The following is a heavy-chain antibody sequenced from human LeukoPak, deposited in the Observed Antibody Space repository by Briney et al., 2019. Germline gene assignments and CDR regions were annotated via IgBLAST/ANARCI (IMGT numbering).Heavy chain of an antibody. CDR3: ASLRYPWYFDF. J-gene: IGHJ4*02. D-gene: IGHD2-2*02. CDR2: IYHSGST. Sequence: SETLSLTCTVSGGSITTYYWGWIRQPPGKGLEWIGYIYHSGSTNSNPSLKSRVTISIDRSKNGFSLKLSSVTAADTAVYYCASLRYPWYFDFWGQGTLVTVSS. V-gene: IGHV4-59*01. CDR1: GGSITTYY.